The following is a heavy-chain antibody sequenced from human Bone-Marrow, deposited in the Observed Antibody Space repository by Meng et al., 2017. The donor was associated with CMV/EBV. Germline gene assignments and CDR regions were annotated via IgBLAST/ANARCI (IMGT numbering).Heavy chain of an antibody. CDR1: GYTFTAHY. CDR3: AREGIEDGFGEEMGFDP. V-gene: IGHV1-2*02. J-gene: IGHJ5*02. Sequence: ASVKVSCKASGYTFTAHYFHWVRQAPGQGLEWMGWIHPHRGDTNYAQQFQGRVTLTRDTSISTAYMELSRLGSDDTAVYYCAREGIEDGFGEEMGFDPWGQGTLVTVSS. D-gene: IGHD3-10*01. CDR2: IHPHRGDT.